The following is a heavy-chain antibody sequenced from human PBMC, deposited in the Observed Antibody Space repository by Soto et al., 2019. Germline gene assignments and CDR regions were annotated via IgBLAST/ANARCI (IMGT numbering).Heavy chain of an antibody. CDR3: ARTTSSYFDY. J-gene: IGHJ4*02. CDR2: IIPIFGTA. D-gene: IGHD1-26*01. Sequence: QVQLVQSGAEVKKPGSSVKVSCKASGGSFSSYVISWVRLAPGQGLEWMGGIIPIFGTATYAQKFQGRVTIIADESTSTAYMELSSLRSEDTAVYYCARTTSSYFDYWGQGTLVTVSS. V-gene: IGHV1-69*12. CDR1: GGSFSSYV.